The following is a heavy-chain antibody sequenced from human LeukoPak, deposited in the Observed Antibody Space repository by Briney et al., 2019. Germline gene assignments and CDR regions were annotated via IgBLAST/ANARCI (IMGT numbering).Heavy chain of an antibody. CDR3: ARDGLASIGLDM. CDR1: GFTLTGYG. J-gene: IGHJ3*02. D-gene: IGHD3-3*02. Sequence: PGGPLRLSCAAAGFTLTGYGMHWVRQAPGKGLEWVAVIWYNGNNKYYADSVKGRFTVSRDTSKNTLYLQMNSLRGEDTAIYYCARDGLASIGLDMWGQGTVVTVSS. V-gene: IGHV3-33*01. CDR2: IWYNGNNK.